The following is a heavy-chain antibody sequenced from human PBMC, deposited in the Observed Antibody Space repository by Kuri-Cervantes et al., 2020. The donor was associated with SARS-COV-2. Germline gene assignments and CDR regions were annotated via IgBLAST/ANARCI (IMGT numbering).Heavy chain of an antibody. CDR1: GGSISSYY. D-gene: IGHD3-10*01. V-gene: IGHV4-59*01. Sequence: GSLRLSCTVSGGSISSYYWSWIRQPPGKGLEWIGYIHYSGSTNYNPSLKSRVTISVDTSKNQFSLKLSSVTAADTAVYYCAHIVPKTMEFDYWGQGTLVTVSS. CDR2: IHYSGST. J-gene: IGHJ4*02. CDR3: AHIVPKTMEFDY.